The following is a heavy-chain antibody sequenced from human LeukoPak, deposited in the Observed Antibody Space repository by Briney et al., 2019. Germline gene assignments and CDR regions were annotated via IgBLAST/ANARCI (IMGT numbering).Heavy chain of an antibody. Sequence: GRSLRLSCVGSGFSLNEYGVHWVRQAPGKGLGWVAVVSYHGGHKYYADSVKGRFTISRDASSDTVSLQMNSLRVEDTAVYYCARDRINMLVLGHDSGLDCWGQGTLVTVSS. CDR3: ARDRINMLVLGHDSGLDC. V-gene: IGHV3-30*03. CDR1: GFSLNEYG. D-gene: IGHD3-10*02. J-gene: IGHJ4*02. CDR2: VSYHGGHK.